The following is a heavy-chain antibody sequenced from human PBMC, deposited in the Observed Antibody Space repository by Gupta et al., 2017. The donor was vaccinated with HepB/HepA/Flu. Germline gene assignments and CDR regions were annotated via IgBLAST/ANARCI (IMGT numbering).Heavy chain of an antibody. CDR3: AHTVILGYCSGGSCYSGYYGMDV. D-gene: IGHD2-15*01. J-gene: IGHJ6*02. Sequence: QITLKESGPTLVKPTQTLTLTCTFSGFSLSTSGVGVGWIRQPPGKALEWLALIYWDDDKRYSPSLKSRLTITKDTSKNQVVLTMTNMDPVDTATYYCAHTVILGYCSGGSCYSGYYGMDVWGQGTTVTVSS. CDR1: GFSLSTSGVG. V-gene: IGHV2-5*02. CDR2: IYWDDDK.